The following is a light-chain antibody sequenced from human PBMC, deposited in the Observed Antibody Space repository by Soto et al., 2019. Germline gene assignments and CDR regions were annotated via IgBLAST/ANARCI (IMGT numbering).Light chain of an antibody. J-gene: IGKJ5*01. CDR3: QQRSNWPPIT. V-gene: IGKV3-11*01. Sequence: EIVLTQSPATLSLSPGERATLSCRASQSVSSYLAWYQKKPGQAPRPHIDDASNRATGIPARFSGSGSGPDFTLTISSLEPEDFAVYYCQQRSNWPPITFGQGTRLEIK. CDR2: DAS. CDR1: QSVSSY.